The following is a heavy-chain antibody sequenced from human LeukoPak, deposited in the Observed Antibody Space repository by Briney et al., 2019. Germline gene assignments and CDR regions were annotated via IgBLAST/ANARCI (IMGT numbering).Heavy chain of an antibody. D-gene: IGHD3-22*01. J-gene: IGHJ4*02. V-gene: IGHV3-9*01. CDR1: GFTFDDYA. CDR3: ARDLRSSGYYAFDY. CDR2: ISWNSGSI. Sequence: PGRSLRLSCAASGFTFDDYAMHWVRHAPGKGLEWVAGISWNSGSIGYADSVKGRFTISRDNAKNSLYLQMNSLRAEDTAVYYCARDLRSSGYYAFDYWGQGTLVTVSS.